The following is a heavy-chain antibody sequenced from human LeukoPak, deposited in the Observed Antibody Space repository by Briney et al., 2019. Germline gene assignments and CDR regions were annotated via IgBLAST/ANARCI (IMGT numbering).Heavy chain of an antibody. D-gene: IGHD6-13*01. CDR2: IYPGDSDT. CDR3: ARQDGVAAVGNWFDP. CDR1: GYSLTSYW. V-gene: IGHV5-51*01. Sequence: GESLKISCKGSGYSLTSYWIGWVRQMPGKGLEWMGIIYPGDSDTRYSPSFQGQVTISADKSISTAYLQWSSLKASDTAMYYCARQDGVAAVGNWFDPWGQGTLVTVSS. J-gene: IGHJ5*02.